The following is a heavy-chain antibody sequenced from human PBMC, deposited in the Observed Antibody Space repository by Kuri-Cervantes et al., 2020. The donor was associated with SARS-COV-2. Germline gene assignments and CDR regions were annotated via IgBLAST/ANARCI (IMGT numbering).Heavy chain of an antibody. CDR3: ARDLTGDFNDAFDI. J-gene: IGHJ3*02. Sequence: LSLTCAASGFTFSSYAMHWVRQAPGKGLEWVAVISYDGSNKYYADSVKGRFTISRDNSKNTLYLQMNSLRAEDTAVYYCARDLTGDFNDAFDIWGQGTMVTVSS. D-gene: IGHD7-27*01. V-gene: IGHV3-30-3*01. CDR1: GFTFSSYA. CDR2: ISYDGSNK.